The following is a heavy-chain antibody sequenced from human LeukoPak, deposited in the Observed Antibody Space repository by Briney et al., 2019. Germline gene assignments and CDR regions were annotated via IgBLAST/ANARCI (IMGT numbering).Heavy chain of an antibody. Sequence: GGSLRLSCAASGFTFNNYGMYWVRQAPGKGLEWGAFIRFDGSNIFYADSVKGRFTISRDNSKNTLYLQMNSLRAEDTAVYYCAKGNTFISYYFEYWGQGTLVTVSS. CDR3: AKGNTFISYYFEY. V-gene: IGHV3-30*02. CDR1: GFTFNNYG. J-gene: IGHJ4*02. D-gene: IGHD2/OR15-2a*01. CDR2: IRFDGSNI.